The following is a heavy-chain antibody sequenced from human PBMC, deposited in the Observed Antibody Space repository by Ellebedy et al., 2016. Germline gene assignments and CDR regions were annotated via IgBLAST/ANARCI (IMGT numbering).Heavy chain of an antibody. D-gene: IGHD2-2*01. CDR2: IHYSGNT. Sequence: SETLSLTCTVSGDSISSTNYNWGWIRQPPGKGLEWIGSIHYSGNTDYNPSLKSRVTISVDTSKNQFSLKLSSVTAADTAVYYCARRKYQLPNYYFYYGMDVWGQGTTVSVSS. CDR1: GDSISSTNYN. V-gene: IGHV4-39*01. CDR3: ARRKYQLPNYYFYYGMDV. J-gene: IGHJ6*02.